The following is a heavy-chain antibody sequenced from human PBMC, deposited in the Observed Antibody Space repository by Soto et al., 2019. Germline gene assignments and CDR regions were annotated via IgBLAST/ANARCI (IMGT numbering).Heavy chain of an antibody. V-gene: IGHV1-69*02. CDR2: IIPILGIA. CDR3: VSGASVYMDV. Sequence: QVQLVQSGAEVQKPGSSVKVSCKASGGTFSSYTISWVRQAPGQGLEWMGRIIPILGIANFAQKFQGRVTITADKSTSTAYMELSSLRSEDTAVYYCVSGASVYMDVWGKGTTVTVSS. D-gene: IGHD2-8*02. J-gene: IGHJ6*03. CDR1: GGTFSSYT.